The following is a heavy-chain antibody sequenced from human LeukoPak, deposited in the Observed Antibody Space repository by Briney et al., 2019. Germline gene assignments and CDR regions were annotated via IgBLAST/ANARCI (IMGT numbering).Heavy chain of an antibody. CDR2: ISGSGGRT. V-gene: IGHV3-23*01. Sequence: PGGSLRLSCAASGFTFSSYAMSWVRQAPGKGLEWVSVISGSGGRTYYADSVKGRFAISRDNSKNTLYLQMNSLRAEDTAVYYCAKDQDIVVVPAALDYWGQGTLVTVSS. D-gene: IGHD2-2*01. CDR3: AKDQDIVVVPAALDY. J-gene: IGHJ4*02. CDR1: GFTFSSYA.